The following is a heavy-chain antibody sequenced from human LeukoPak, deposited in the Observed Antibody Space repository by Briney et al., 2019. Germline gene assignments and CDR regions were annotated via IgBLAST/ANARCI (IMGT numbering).Heavy chain of an antibody. CDR1: GFTFSSYS. CDR3: ARGSEDYGDYEGVYY. J-gene: IGHJ4*02. V-gene: IGHV3-21*01. CDR2: ISSSSSYI. Sequence: GGSLILSCAASGFTFSSYSMNWVRQAPGKGLEWVSSISSSSSYIYYADSVKGRFTISRDNAKNSLYLQMNSLRAEDTAVYYCARGSEDYGDYEGVYYWGQGTLVTVSS. D-gene: IGHD4-17*01.